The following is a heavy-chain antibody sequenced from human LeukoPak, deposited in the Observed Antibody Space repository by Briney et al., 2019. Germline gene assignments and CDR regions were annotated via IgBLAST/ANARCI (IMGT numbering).Heavy chain of an antibody. V-gene: IGHV4-34*01. D-gene: IGHD3-10*01. J-gene: IGHJ4*02. CDR3: ARVVRSFWFFAGWDY. CDR1: GGSFSGYY. CDR2: INHSGST. Sequence: SETLSLTCAVYGGSFSGYYWSWIRQPPGKGLEWSGEINHSGSTNYNPSLKSRVTISVDTSKNQFSLKLSSVTAADTAVYYCARVVRSFWFFAGWDYWGQGTLVTVSS.